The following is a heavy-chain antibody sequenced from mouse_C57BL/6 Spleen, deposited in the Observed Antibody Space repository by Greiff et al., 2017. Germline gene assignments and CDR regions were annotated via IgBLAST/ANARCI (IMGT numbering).Heavy chain of an antibody. CDR1: GFTFSSYA. CDR3: ARDLNGAMDY. V-gene: IGHV5-4*01. Sequence: EVKLVKSGGGLVKPGGSLKLSCAASGFTFSSYAMSWVRQTPEKRLEWVATISDGGSYTYYPDNVKGRFTISRDNAKNNLYLQMSHLKSEDTAMYYCARDLNGAMDYWGQGTSVTVSS. CDR2: ISDGGSYT. J-gene: IGHJ4*01.